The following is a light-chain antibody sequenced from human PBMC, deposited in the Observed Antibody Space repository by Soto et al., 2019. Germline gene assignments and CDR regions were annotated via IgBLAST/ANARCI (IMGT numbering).Light chain of an antibody. CDR2: DAS. Sequence: DIQMTQSPSTLSGSVGDRVTITCRASQSISSWLAWYQQKPGKAPKLLIYDASSLESGVPSRFSGSGSGTEFTLTISSLQPDDFATYHCQQYKSYWTFGQGTKVDIK. CDR1: QSISSW. J-gene: IGKJ1*01. CDR3: QQYKSYWT. V-gene: IGKV1-5*01.